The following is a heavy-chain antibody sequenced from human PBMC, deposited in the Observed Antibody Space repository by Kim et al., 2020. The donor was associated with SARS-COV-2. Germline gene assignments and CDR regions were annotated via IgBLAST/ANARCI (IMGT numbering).Heavy chain of an antibody. CDR1: GGTFRSYA. V-gene: IGHV1-69*04. J-gene: IGHJ4*02. Sequence: SVKVSCKASGGTFRSYAISWVRQAPGQGLEWMGRIIPILGIANYAQKFQGRVTITADKSTSTAYMELSSLRSEDTAVYYCARESYGSGSPLFDYWGQGTLVTVSS. CDR2: IIPILGIA. CDR3: ARESYGSGSPLFDY. D-gene: IGHD3-10*01.